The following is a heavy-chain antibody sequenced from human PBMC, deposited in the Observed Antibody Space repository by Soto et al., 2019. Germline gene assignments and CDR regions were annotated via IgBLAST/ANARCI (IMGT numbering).Heavy chain of an antibody. J-gene: IGHJ4*02. CDR2: IIPIFGTA. CDR3: ARDFPLPEIAALIY. CDR1: GGTFSSYA. Sequence: SVKVSCKASGGTFSSYAISWVRQAPGQGLEWMGGIIPIFGTANYAQKFQGRVTITADESTSTAYMELSSLRSEDTAVYYCARDFPLPEIAALIYWGQGTLVTVSS. V-gene: IGHV1-69*13. D-gene: IGHD6-6*01.